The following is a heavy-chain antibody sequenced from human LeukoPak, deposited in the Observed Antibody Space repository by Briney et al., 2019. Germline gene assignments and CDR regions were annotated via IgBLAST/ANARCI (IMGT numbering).Heavy chain of an antibody. V-gene: IGHV1-69*06. CDR2: IIPIFGTA. D-gene: IGHD3-10*01. CDR1: GGTFSSYA. CDR3: ARSGLPPRAHYGHDY. Sequence: GASVKVSCKASGGTFSSYAISWVRQAPGQGLEWMGGIIPIFGTANYAQKFQGRVTITADKSTSTAYMELSSLRSEDTAVYYCARSGLPPRAHYGHDYWGQGTLVTVSS. J-gene: IGHJ4*02.